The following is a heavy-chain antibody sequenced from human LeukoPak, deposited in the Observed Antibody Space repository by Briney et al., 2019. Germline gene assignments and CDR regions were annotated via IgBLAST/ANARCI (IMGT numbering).Heavy chain of an antibody. V-gene: IGHV4-30-2*01. Sequence: LRLSCAASGFTFSDYYMSWIRQPPGKGLEWIGYIYHSGSTYYNPSLKSRVTISVDRSKNQFSLKLSSVTAADTAVYYCARLLRESRTFDYWGQGTLVTVSS. CDR2: IYHSGST. CDR3: ARLLRESRTFDY. J-gene: IGHJ4*02. D-gene: IGHD1-1*01. CDR1: GFTFSDYY.